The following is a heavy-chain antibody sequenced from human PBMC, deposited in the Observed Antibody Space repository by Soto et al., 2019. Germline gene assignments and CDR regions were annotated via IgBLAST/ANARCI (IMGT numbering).Heavy chain of an antibody. Sequence: EVQLLESGGGSVQPGGALRLSCVASGFTFSTYAMSWVRQAPGKGLEWVSGIGGLSGGTDYADSVKDRLTISRDNSKNTLYLQMNSLRAEDTAVYFCAKVSILTESYHYYAMDVWGQGTTVTVSS. V-gene: IGHV3-23*01. CDR3: AKVSILTESYHYYAMDV. D-gene: IGHD3-9*01. CDR2: IGGLSGGT. CDR1: GFTFSTYA. J-gene: IGHJ6*02.